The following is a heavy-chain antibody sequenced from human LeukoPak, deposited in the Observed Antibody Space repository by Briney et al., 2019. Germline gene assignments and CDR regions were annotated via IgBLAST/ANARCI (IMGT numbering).Heavy chain of an antibody. CDR3: ARDRLGYCSGGSCYSGPG. J-gene: IGHJ4*02. D-gene: IGHD2-15*01. CDR1: GFTFSEYY. Sequence: GGSLRLSCAASGFTFSEYYMGWIRQAPGKGLEGVSYISSGGTTIYYADSVKGRFTISRDNAKNSLYLQMNSLRAEDTAVYYCARDRLGYCSGGSCYSGPGWGQGTLVTVCS. V-gene: IGHV3-11*01. CDR2: ISSGGTTI.